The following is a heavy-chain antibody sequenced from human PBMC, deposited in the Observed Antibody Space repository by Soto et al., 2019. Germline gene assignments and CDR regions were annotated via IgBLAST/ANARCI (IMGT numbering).Heavy chain of an antibody. J-gene: IGHJ4*02. CDR1: GGSISSYY. CDR2: IYYSGST. D-gene: IGHD2-8*01. Sequence: SETLSLTCTVSGGSISSYYWSWIRQPPGKGLEWIGYIYYSGSTNYNPSLKSRVTISVDTSKNQFSLKLSSVTAADTAVYYCARDAPHTNGVYYFDYWGQGTLVTVSS. CDR3: ARDAPHTNGVYYFDY. V-gene: IGHV4-59*01.